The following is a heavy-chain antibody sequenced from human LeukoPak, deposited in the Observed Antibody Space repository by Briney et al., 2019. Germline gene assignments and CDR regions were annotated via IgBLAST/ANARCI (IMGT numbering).Heavy chain of an antibody. Sequence: GGSLRLSCAASGFTVSNNYMSWVRQAPGKGLEWVSVIYSGGSIYYADSVKGRFTISRDNSKNTLYLQMNSLRAEDTAVYYCARGPSPGDYGDYGYGGYWGQGTLVTVSS. CDR2: IYSGGSI. D-gene: IGHD4-17*01. J-gene: IGHJ4*02. CDR1: GFTVSNNY. CDR3: ARGPSPGDYGDYGYGGY. V-gene: IGHV3-53*01.